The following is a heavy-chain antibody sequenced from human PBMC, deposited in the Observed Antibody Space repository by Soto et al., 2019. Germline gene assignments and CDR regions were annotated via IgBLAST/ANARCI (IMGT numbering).Heavy chain of an antibody. D-gene: IGHD5-18*01. Sequence: QVQLVQSGAEVKKPGASVKVSCKASDKTFLSYGIIWVRQGPGQGLEWMGWISPYNGNTNYAQKLQGRVTMTTDTSTSTAYMELRSLRSDGTAVYYCATHIDTVMVFRDWGQGTLVTVSS. V-gene: IGHV1-18*01. CDR2: ISPYNGNT. CDR1: DKTFLSYG. CDR3: ATHIDTVMVFRD. J-gene: IGHJ4*02.